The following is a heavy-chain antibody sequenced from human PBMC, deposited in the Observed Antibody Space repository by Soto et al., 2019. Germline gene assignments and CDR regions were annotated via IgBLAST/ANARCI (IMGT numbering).Heavy chain of an antibody. D-gene: IGHD4-17*01. CDR2: IYYSGST. CDR3: ARDLDYGGNSGLDY. Sequence: QVQLQESGPGLVKPSQTLSLTCTVSGGSISSGDYYWSWIRQPPGKVLEWIGYIYYSGSTYYNPSLKSRVTISVDTSKNQFALKLSSVTAADTAVYYCARDLDYGGNSGLDYWGQGTLVTVSS. CDR1: GGSISSGDYY. J-gene: IGHJ4*02. V-gene: IGHV4-30-4*01.